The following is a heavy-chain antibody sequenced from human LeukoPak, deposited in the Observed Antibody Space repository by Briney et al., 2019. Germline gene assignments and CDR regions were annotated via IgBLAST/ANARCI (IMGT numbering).Heavy chain of an antibody. CDR1: GGSISSYY. D-gene: IGHD2-15*01. CDR2: IYYSGST. V-gene: IGHV4-59*12. Sequence: PSETLSLTCTVSGGSISSYYWGWIRQPPGKGLEWIGYIYYSGSTNYNPSLKSRVTISVDTSKNQFSLKLSSVTAADTAVYYCARTPPRYCSGGSCLDYWGQGTLVTVSS. CDR3: ARTPPRYCSGGSCLDY. J-gene: IGHJ4*02.